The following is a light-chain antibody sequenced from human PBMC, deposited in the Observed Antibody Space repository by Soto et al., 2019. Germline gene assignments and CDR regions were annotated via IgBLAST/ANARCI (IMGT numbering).Light chain of an antibody. CDR1: QNINSW. V-gene: IGKV1-5*03. CDR3: QYRGS. CDR2: KAS. Sequence: DIQMTQSPSTLSASIGDRVTITCRASQNINSWLAWYQQKPGEAPKLLIYKASSLESGVPSRFSGSGSGTEFTLTISSLQPDDLATYYCQYRGSFGQGTKVEIK. J-gene: IGKJ1*01.